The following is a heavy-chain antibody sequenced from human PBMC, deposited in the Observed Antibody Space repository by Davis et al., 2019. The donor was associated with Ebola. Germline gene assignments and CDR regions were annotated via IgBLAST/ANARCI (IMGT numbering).Heavy chain of an antibody. D-gene: IGHD3-22*01. J-gene: IGHJ4*02. CDR3: ARDRHDSSAYGS. CDR1: GYPIRSGYY. V-gene: IGHV4-38-2*02. Sequence: SETLSLTCSVAGYPIRSGYYWGWIRQPPGKGLEWIGSVFLQSMTTYYNPSLESRVTISLDTSKNQFSLKVNSVTAADTAVYFCARDRHDSSAYGSWGQGTLVTVSS. CDR2: VFLQSMTT.